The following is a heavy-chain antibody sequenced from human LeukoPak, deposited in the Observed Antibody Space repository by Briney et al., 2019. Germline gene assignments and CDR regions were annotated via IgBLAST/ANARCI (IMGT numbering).Heavy chain of an antibody. J-gene: IGHJ5*02. CDR1: GYSFTSYW. D-gene: IGHD6-6*01. V-gene: IGHV5-51*01. CDR2: IYPGDSNT. Sequence: GEPLKISCKGSGYSFTSYWSCWVRQMPGKGLEWMGIIYPGDSNTSTSPSFQGQVTISDDKSISTAYLQWSSLKASDTAMYSCARDPGGSSNLNCFDPWGQGTLVTVSS. CDR3: ARDPGGSSNLNCFDP.